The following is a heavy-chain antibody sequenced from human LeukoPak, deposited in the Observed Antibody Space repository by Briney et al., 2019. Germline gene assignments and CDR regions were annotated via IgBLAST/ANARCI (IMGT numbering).Heavy chain of an antibody. CDR1: GYTFTSYY. Sequence: ASVKVSCKASGYTFTSYYMHWVRQAPGQGLEWMGIINPSGGSTSYAQKFQGRVTMTRDMSTSTAYMELSSLRSEDTAVYYCARAPSYDSSGYPTGAFDIWGQGTMVTVSS. D-gene: IGHD3-22*01. CDR3: ARAPSYDSSGYPTGAFDI. V-gene: IGHV1-46*01. CDR2: INPSGGST. J-gene: IGHJ3*02.